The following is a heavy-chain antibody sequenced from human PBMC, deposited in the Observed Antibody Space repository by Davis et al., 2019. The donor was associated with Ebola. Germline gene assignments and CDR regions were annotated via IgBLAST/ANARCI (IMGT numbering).Heavy chain of an antibody. V-gene: IGHV3-48*02. Sequence: PGGSLRLSCAASGFTFSTYNMNWVRQAPGKGLEWVSGISSSSSAMYYADSVKGRFTISRDNAKNPLYLQMNSLRDEDTAVYYCARGACSDGTCYGPDYWGQGALVTVSS. CDR3: ARGACSDGTCYGPDY. CDR1: GFTFSTYN. D-gene: IGHD2-15*01. J-gene: IGHJ4*02. CDR2: ISSSSSAM.